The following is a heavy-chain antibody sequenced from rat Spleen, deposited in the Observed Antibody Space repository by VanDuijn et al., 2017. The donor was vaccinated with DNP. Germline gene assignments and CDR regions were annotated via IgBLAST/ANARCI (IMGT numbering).Heavy chain of an antibody. Sequence: QVQLKESGPGLVQPSRTLSLTCTVSGFSLTRYGVNWIRQPPGKGLEWIASISSGGDTYFNSALKSRLSVTRDTSRSQVFLGMNSLQTEDTAIYFCTREREPSNNPYYFDYWGQGVMVTVSS. J-gene: IGHJ2*01. CDR1: GFSLTRYG. CDR2: ISSGGDT. CDR3: TREREPSNNPYYFDY. V-gene: IGHV2S8*01. D-gene: IGHD1-10*01.